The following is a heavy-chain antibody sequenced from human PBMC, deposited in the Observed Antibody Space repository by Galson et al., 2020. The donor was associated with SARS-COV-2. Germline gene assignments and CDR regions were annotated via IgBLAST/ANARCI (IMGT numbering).Heavy chain of an antibody. CDR3: AHRLYQSLSFAFDI. D-gene: IGHD2-8*01. Sequence: SGPTLVKPTQTLTLTCTFSGFSLSTSGMCVSWIRQPPGKALEWLALIDWDDDKRYSPSLKSRLTITKDTSKNQVVLTMTNMDPVDTATYYCAHRLYQSLSFAFDIWGQGTMVTVSS. CDR1: GFSLSTSGMC. J-gene: IGHJ3*02. CDR2: IDWDDDK. V-gene: IGHV2-5*02.